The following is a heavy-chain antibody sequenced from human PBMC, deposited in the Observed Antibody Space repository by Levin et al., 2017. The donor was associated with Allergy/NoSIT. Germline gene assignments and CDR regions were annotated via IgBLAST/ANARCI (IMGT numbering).Heavy chain of an antibody. Sequence: SQTLSLTCTVSGGSVSSGSYYWSWIRQPPGKGLEWIGYIYYSGSTNYNPSLKSRVTISVDTSKNQFSLKLSSVTAADTAVYYCARNVDGGNAYNWFDHWGQGTLVTVSS. CDR1: GGSVSSGSYY. V-gene: IGHV4-61*01. CDR3: ARNVDGGNAYNWFDH. J-gene: IGHJ5*02. CDR2: IYYSGST. D-gene: IGHD4-23*01.